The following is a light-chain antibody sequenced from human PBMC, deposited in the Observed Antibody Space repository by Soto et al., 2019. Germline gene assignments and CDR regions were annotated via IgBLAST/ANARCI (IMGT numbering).Light chain of an antibody. CDR3: SSYTSSNTYV. CDR1: SSDVGGYNY. J-gene: IGLJ1*01. Sequence: QSVLTQPASVSGSPGQSIAISCTGTSSDVGGYNYVSWYQHHPGKVPQIMIYDVSSRPSGVSDRFSGSKSGNTASLTISGFQAEDEADYSCSSYTSSNTYVFGTWTKLTFL. CDR2: DVS. V-gene: IGLV2-14*03.